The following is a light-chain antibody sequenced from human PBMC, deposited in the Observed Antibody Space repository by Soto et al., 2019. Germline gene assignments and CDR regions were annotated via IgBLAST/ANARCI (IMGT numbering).Light chain of an antibody. J-gene: IGKJ1*01. CDR1: QSVSSSY. CDR2: DAS. V-gene: IGKV3-20*01. Sequence: TQSPGTLSLSPGERASLSCRASQSVSSSYLAWYQQIPGQAPRLLINDASRRATGIPDRFSGSGSGTDFTLTISRLEPEDFAVYYCQQYGSSPPTFGQGTKVEIK. CDR3: QQYGSSPPT.